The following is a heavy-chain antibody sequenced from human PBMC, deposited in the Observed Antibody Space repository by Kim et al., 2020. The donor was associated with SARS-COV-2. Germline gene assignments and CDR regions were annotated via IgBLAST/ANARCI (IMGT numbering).Heavy chain of an antibody. CDR3: ARYDYGDYRWFDP. CDR1: GGTFSSYA. V-gene: IGHV1-69*13. D-gene: IGHD4-17*01. Sequence: SVKVSCKASGGTFSSYAISWVRQAPGQGLEWMGGIIPIFGTANYAQKFQGRVTITADESTSTAYMELSSLRSEDTAVYYCARYDYGDYRWFDPWGQGTLVTVSS. CDR2: IIPIFGTA. J-gene: IGHJ5*02.